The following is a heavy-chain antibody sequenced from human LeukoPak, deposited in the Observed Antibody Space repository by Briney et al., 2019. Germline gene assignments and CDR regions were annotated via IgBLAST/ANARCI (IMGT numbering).Heavy chain of an antibody. CDR1: GGSISLGEYY. J-gene: IGHJ4*02. D-gene: IGHD6-19*01. Sequence: SETLSLTRTVSGGSISLGEYYWSWIRQPPGKGLEWIGYIYYSGSTYYNPSLKSRVTISVDTSKNQFSLKLSYVTAADTAVYYCARDGADSSGWYHDFVYWGQGTLVTVSS. V-gene: IGHV4-30-4*01. CDR2: IYYSGST. CDR3: ARDGADSSGWYHDFVY.